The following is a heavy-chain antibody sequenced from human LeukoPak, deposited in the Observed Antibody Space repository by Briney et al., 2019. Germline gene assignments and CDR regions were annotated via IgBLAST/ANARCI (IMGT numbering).Heavy chain of an antibody. CDR3: ARDWTGTTRGYFDY. CDR2: INPNSGGT. D-gene: IGHD1-7*01. Sequence: ASVKVSCKASGYTFTGYYMHWVRQAPGQGLGWMGWINPNSGGTNYAQKFQGRVTMTRDTSISTAYMELSRLRSDDTAVYYCARDWTGTTRGYFDYWGQGTLVTVSS. V-gene: IGHV1-2*02. CDR1: GYTFTGYY. J-gene: IGHJ4*02.